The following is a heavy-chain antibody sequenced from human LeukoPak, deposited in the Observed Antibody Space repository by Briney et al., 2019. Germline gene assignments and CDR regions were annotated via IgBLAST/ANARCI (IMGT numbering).Heavy chain of an antibody. CDR3: ATDPDSSGYYYPIFDY. CDR1: GFTFTTYW. Sequence: PGGSLRLSCAASGFTFTTYWMHWVRQAPGKGLVWVSHINSDGSITSYADSVKGRFTISRDNSKNTLYLQINSLRAEDTAVYYCATDPDSSGYYYPIFDYWGQGTLVTVSS. D-gene: IGHD3-22*01. J-gene: IGHJ4*02. V-gene: IGHV3-74*01. CDR2: INSDGSIT.